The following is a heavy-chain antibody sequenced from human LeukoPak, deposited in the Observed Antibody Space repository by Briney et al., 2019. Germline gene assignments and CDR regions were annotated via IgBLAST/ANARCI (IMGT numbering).Heavy chain of an antibody. J-gene: IGHJ4*02. CDR3: ARDLWGWGSDYLDY. V-gene: IGHV1-2*06. D-gene: IGHD4/OR15-4a*01. CDR2: VSPNSGAT. CDR1: GYTFTDYY. Sequence: ASVKVSCKASGYTFTDYYVHWVRLVPGQGLEWMGRVSPNSGATNYAEKFRGRVTMARDTSINTVYMEMSSLRSDDTAVYYCARDLWGWGSDYLDYWGQGTLVTVSS.